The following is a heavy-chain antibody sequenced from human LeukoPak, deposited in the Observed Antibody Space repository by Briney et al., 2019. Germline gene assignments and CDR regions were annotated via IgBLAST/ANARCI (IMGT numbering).Heavy chain of an antibody. J-gene: IGHJ4*02. CDR3: ASHKLYDFWSGYPTDY. CDR2: IYHSGST. Sequence: PSEALSLTCAVSGYSISSGYYWGWIRQPPGKGLEWIGSIYHSGSTYYNPSLKSRVTISVDTSKNQFSLKLSSVTAADTAVYYFASHKLYDFWSGYPTDYWGQGTLVTVSS. V-gene: IGHV4-38-2*01. D-gene: IGHD3-3*01. CDR1: GYSISSGYY.